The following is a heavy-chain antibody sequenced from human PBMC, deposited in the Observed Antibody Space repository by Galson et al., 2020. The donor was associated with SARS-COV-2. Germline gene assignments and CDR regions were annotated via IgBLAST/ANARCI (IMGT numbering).Heavy chain of an antibody. Sequence: GGSLRLSCGASGLTFSFYAMSWVCQAPGKGLEWVSAISGSGDSTYYADSVKGRFTISRDNSKNTLFLQMNSLRAEDTAVYYCAKDKRDLLDAFDIWGQGTMVTVSS. CDR1: GLTFSFYA. V-gene: IGHV3-23*01. J-gene: IGHJ3*02. D-gene: IGHD1-26*01. CDR3: AKDKRDLLDAFDI. CDR2: ISGSGDST.